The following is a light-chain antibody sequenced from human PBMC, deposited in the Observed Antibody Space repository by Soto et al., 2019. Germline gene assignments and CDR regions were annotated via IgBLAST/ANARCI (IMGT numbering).Light chain of an antibody. V-gene: IGLV2-11*01. Sequence: QSALTQPRSVSGSPGQSVTISCTGTSSDVGGYNYVSWYQQHPGKAPKLMIYDVSKRPSGVPDRFSGSKSGNTASLTISGLQAEDEADYYCRSYACSKYVFGTGTKVTVL. CDR2: DVS. CDR3: RSYACSKYV. CDR1: SSDVGGYNY. J-gene: IGLJ1*01.